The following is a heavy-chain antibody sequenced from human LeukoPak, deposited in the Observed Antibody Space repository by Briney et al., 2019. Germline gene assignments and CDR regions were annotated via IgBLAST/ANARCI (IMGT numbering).Heavy chain of an antibody. V-gene: IGHV3-30*18. CDR3: AKDYIEDV. CDR1: GFTFSSYG. J-gene: IGHJ6*02. CDR2: ISYGGSNK. Sequence: GRSLRLSCAASGFTFSSYGMHWVRQAPGKGLEWVAVISYGGSNKYYADSVKGRFTISRDNSKNTLYLQMNSLRAEDTAVYYCAKDYIEDVWGQGTTVTVSS.